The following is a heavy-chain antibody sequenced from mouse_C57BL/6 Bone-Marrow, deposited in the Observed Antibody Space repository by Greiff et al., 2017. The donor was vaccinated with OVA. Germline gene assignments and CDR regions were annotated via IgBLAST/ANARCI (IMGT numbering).Heavy chain of an antibody. V-gene: IGHV5-12*01. CDR1: GFTFSDYY. CDR2: ISNGGGST. J-gene: IGHJ4*01. D-gene: IGHD2-1*01. Sequence: EVNVVESGGGLVQPGGSLKLSCAASGFTFSDYYMYWVRQTPEKRLEWVAYISNGGGSTYYPDTVKGRFTISRDNAKNTLYLQMSRLKSEDTAMYYCARHHGNYVGYYAMDYWGQGTSVTVSS. CDR3: ARHHGNYVGYYAMDY.